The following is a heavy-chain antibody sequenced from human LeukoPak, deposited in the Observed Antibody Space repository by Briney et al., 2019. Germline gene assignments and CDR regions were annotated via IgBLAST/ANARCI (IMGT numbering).Heavy chain of an antibody. D-gene: IGHD5-18*01. CDR1: GGSISSYY. V-gene: IGHV4-59*01. J-gene: IGHJ4*02. CDR3: ARGEPTAMVPARS. Sequence: SETLSLTCTVSGGSISSYYWSWIRQPPGKGLEWIGYIYYSGRTNYNPSLKSRVTISVDTSKNQFSLKLSSVTAADTAVYYCARGEPTAMVPARSWGQGTLVTVSS. CDR2: IYYSGRT.